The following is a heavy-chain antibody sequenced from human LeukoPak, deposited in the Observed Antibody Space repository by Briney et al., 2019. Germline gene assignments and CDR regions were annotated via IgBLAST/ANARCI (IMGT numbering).Heavy chain of an antibody. D-gene: IGHD2-8*01. J-gene: IGHJ4*01. CDR2: ISGSGSDI. CDR1: GFGFSDSY. Sequence: RTGGSLRLSCVVSGFGFSDSYMTWIRQTPGKGLEWLAYISGSGSDIYYADSVKGRFTISRDNTKNSLYLQMNSLRPDDTALYYCSTDPRLLIYWGHGTLVTVSS. CDR3: STDPRLLIY. V-gene: IGHV3-11*01.